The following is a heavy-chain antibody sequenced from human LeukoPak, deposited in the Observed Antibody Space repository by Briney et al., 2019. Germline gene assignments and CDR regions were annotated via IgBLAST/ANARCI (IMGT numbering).Heavy chain of an antibody. CDR1: GFNFGSSV. CDR3: AKGHYYGSGSLDY. D-gene: IGHD3-10*01. Sequence: GGSLRLSCAASGFNFGSSVMSWVRQAPGKGLEWVSAITADGGGTNHADPVKGRFTISRDNSKNTLYVQMNSLRAEDTAVYYCAKGHYYGSGSLDYWGQGTLVTVSS. V-gene: IGHV3-23*01. CDR2: ITADGGGT. J-gene: IGHJ4*02.